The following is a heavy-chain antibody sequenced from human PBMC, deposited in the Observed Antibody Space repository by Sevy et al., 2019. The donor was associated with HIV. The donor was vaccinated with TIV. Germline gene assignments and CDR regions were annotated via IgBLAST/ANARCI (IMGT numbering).Heavy chain of an antibody. CDR3: VRGGGQPRSTYFDY. Sequence: SETLSLTCAVYGGSFSGYYWSWIRQPPGKGLEWIGEINHSGSTNYNPSLKSRVTISVDKSKNQFSLKVSSVTAADTAVYYCVRGGGQPRSTYFDYWGQGTLVTVSS. CDR2: INHSGST. V-gene: IGHV4-34*01. J-gene: IGHJ4*02. D-gene: IGHD3-16*01. CDR1: GGSFSGYY.